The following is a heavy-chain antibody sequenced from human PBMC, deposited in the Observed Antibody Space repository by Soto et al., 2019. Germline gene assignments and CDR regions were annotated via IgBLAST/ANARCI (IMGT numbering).Heavy chain of an antibody. D-gene: IGHD3-16*01. CDR1: GASTTGADSY. CDR2: IAYSGDT. V-gene: IGHV4-31*11. CDR3: AGDFGRYAIGP. J-gene: IGHJ5*02. Sequence: PSETRSLTCAFPGASTTGADSYCSVIRKPPGKGPERLGYIAYSGDTYYNPSLSSRVTISADRFESTFSVTLMSVTAAETAVYFCAGDFGRYAIGPWGQGTSVTVSS.